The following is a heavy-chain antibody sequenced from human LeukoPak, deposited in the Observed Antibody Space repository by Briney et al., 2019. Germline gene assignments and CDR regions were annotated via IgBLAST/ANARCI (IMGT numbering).Heavy chain of an antibody. V-gene: IGHV1-2*02. D-gene: IGHD3-16*01. CDR1: GYTFTGYY. J-gene: IGHJ6*02. CDR3: ARALFEMRQPYPNGMDV. CDR2: INPNSGGT. Sequence: GASVKVSCKASGYTFTGYYMHWVRQAPGQGLEWMGWINPNSGGTNYAQKFQGRVTMTRDTSISTAYMELSRLRSDDTAVYYCARALFEMRQPYPNGMDVWGQGTTVTVSS.